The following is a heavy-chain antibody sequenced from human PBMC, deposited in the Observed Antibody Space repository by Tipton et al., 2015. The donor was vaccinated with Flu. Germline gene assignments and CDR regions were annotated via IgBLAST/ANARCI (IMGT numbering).Heavy chain of an antibody. D-gene: IGHD3-22*01. CDR3: ARAGWLLPFDY. J-gene: IGHJ4*02. V-gene: IGHV4-61*02. CDR1: GGSISSGSYY. Sequence: TLSLTCTVSGGSISSGSYYWSWIRQPAGKGLEWIGRIYTSGSTNSNPSLKSRATISVDTSKNQFSLNLSSVTAADTAVYYCARAGWLLPFDYWGQGTLVTVSS. CDR2: IYTSGST.